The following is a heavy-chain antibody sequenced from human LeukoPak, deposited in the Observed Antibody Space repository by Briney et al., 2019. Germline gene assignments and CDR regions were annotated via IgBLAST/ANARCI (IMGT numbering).Heavy chain of an antibody. CDR3: ATDGAGFDT. CDR2: ISGSGGST. V-gene: IGHV3-23*01. CDR1: GFTFSSYP. J-gene: IGHJ5*02. Sequence: GGSLRLSCAASGFTFSSYPMSWVRQAPGKGLEWVSAISGSGGSTYYADSVKGRFTISRDNSKNTLYLQMNNLRAEDTAVYYCATDGAGFDTWGQGVLVTVSS.